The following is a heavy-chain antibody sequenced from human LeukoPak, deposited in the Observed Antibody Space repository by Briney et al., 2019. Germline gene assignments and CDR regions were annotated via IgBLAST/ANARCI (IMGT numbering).Heavy chain of an antibody. CDR3: ARGGTWTIYYFDY. J-gene: IGHJ4*02. CDR2: INPSGGTT. CDR1: GYTFTSYY. D-gene: IGHD3/OR15-3a*01. Sequence: ASVKVSCKASGYTFTSYYMHWVRQAPGQGLEWMGIINPSGGTTTYAQKFQGRVTMTRDTSTSTVYMELSSLRSEDTAVYFCARGGTWTIYYFDYWGQGTLVTVSS. V-gene: IGHV1-46*01.